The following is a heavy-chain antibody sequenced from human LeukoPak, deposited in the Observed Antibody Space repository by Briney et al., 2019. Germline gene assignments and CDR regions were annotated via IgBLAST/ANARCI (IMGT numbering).Heavy chain of an antibody. Sequence: GGSLRLSCAASGFTFSDYYMSRIRQAPGKGLECVSYISSSGGTIVYADSVKGRFTISRDNAKNSLYLQMNNLRAEDTAVYYCARASVASSATTPLHVDLWGRGTQVTVYS. CDR3: ARASVASSATTPLHVDL. D-gene: IGHD6-19*01. V-gene: IGHV3-11*01. CDR2: ISSSGGTI. CDR1: GFTFSDYY. J-gene: IGHJ2*01.